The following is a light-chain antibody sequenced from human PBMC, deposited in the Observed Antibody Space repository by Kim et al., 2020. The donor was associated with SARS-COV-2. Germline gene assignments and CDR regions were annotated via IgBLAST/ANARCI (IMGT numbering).Light chain of an antibody. CDR1: SSDVGGYNF. J-gene: IGLJ2*01. V-gene: IGLV2-14*01. Sequence: QSALTQPASVSGSPGQSITISCTGTSSDVGGYNFVSWYQQHPGKVPKLMIYDVTKRPSGISNRFSGSKSGNTASLTISGLQAEDEADYYCSSYTSSNTFVLFGGGTQLTVL. CDR3: SSYTSSNTFVL. CDR2: DVT.